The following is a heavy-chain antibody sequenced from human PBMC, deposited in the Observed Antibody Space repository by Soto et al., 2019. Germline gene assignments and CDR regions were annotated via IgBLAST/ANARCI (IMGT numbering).Heavy chain of an antibody. Sequence: EVQLVESGGGLVKPGGSLRLSCAASGFTFSNAWMSWVRQAPGKGLEWVGRIKSKTDGGTTDYAAPVKGRFTISRDDSKNPLYLQMNSLKTEDTAVYYCTTGGRHYYYYGMDVWGQGTTVTVSS. V-gene: IGHV3-15*01. CDR2: IKSKTDGGTT. CDR1: GFTFSNAW. CDR3: TTGGRHYYYYGMDV. J-gene: IGHJ6*02.